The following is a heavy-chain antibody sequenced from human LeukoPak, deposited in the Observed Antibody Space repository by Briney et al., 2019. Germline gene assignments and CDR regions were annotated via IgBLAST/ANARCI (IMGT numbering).Heavy chain of an antibody. J-gene: IGHJ4*02. D-gene: IGHD2-21*02. CDR2: ISWNSGSI. CDR3: AKHRRAAYCGGDCPPDY. CDR1: GFTFDDYA. V-gene: IGHV3-9*01. Sequence: GGSLRLSCAASGFTFDDYAMHWVRQAPGKGLEWVSGISWNSGSIGYADSVKGRFTISRDNSKNTLYLQMSILRAEDTAVYYCAKHRRAAYCGGDCPPDYWGQGTLVTVSS.